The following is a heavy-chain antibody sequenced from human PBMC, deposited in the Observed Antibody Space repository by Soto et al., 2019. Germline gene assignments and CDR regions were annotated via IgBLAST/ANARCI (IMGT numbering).Heavy chain of an antibody. Sequence: SETLSLTCAVYGGSFSGYYWSWIRQPPGKGLEWIGEINHSGSTNYNPSLKSRVTISVDTSKNQFSLKLSSVTAADTAVYYCARVPGMHRLMWFDSWGKGTLVTVSS. CDR3: ARVPGMHRLMWFDS. D-gene: IGHD3-16*02. CDR2: INHSGST. V-gene: IGHV4-34*01. CDR1: GGSFSGYY. J-gene: IGHJ5*01.